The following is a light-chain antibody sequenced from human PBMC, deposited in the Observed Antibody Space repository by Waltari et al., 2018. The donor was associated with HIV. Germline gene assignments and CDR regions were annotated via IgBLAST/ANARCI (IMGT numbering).Light chain of an antibody. J-gene: IGLJ3*02. V-gene: IGLV3-19*01. CDR2: GAN. CDR3: NSRDSSGHWF. CDR1: SGRSDD. Sequence: SSEVAQDPAVHVALGQTARITRKGDSGRSDDESRYQQKPGQTPVLVVYGANNRPSWIPHPFSSSSSGNTASLTIAGAQAEDEADYYCNSRDSSGHWFFGGGTKVTVL.